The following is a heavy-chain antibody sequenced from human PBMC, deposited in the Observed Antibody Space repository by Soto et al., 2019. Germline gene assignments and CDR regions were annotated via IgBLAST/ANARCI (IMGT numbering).Heavy chain of an antibody. D-gene: IGHD4-4*01. Sequence: VVLQRVPNAASGLTFRNHASSLIRQAQGKGLEWVSSITGSGGDTFYTDSVKGRFAIFRDNSKNTPYLQITGLRAEDTAVYYCANHDRMGMTTLYYCYMDFWGRGTTV. CDR2: ITGSGGDT. J-gene: IGHJ6*03. CDR3: ANHDRMGMTTLYYCYMDF. V-gene: IGHV3-23*01. CDR1: GLTFRNHA.